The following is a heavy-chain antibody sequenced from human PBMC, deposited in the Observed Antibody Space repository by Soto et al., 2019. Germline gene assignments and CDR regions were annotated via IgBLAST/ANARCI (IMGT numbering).Heavy chain of an antibody. Sequence: PSETLSLTCTVSGGSISNYYWTWIRQPPGKRLEWIGYVFYSGTTNYNPSLKSRVTMSVDTSKKEFSLRLDSVTAADTAVYYCASHRYRASYSADFSGPGTLVTVSS. D-gene: IGHD2-15*01. CDR3: ASHRYRASYSADF. CDR1: GGSISNYY. CDR2: VFYSGTT. J-gene: IGHJ4*02. V-gene: IGHV4-59*01.